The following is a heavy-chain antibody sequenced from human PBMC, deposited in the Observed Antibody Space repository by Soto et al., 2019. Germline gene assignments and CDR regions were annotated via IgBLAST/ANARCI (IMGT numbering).Heavy chain of an antibody. CDR2: ISYDGSNK. CDR3: AKDSHGDYESYMDV. D-gene: IGHD4-17*01. CDR1: GFTFSSYG. J-gene: IGHJ6*03. Sequence: GGSLRLSCAASGFTFSSYGMHWVRQAPGKGLEWVAVISYDGSNKYYADSVKGRFTISRDNSKNTLYLQMNSLRAEDTAVYYCAKDSHGDYESYMDVWGKGTTVTVSS. V-gene: IGHV3-30*18.